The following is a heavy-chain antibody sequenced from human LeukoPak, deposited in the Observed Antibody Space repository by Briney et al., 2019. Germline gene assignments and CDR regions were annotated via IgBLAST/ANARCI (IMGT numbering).Heavy chain of an antibody. Sequence: WETLSPTCTVSGGSISRYYWSWIRQPPGKGLEWIGYIYYSGSTNYNPSLKSRVTISVDTSKNQFSLKLSSVTAADTAVYYCARGATDCGQGTQVTVSS. V-gene: IGHV4-59*01. CDR1: GGSISRYY. CDR3: ARGATD. J-gene: IGHJ4*02. CDR2: IYYSGST. D-gene: IGHD4-17*01.